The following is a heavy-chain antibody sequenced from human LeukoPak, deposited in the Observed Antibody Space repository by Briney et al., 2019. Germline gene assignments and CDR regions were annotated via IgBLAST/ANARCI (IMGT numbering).Heavy chain of an antibody. CDR1: GFTFSNYW. J-gene: IGHJ4*02. CDR3: ARIGYSSSLIDY. D-gene: IGHD6-6*01. V-gene: IGHV3-7*01. Sequence: PGGSLRLSCAASGFTFSNYWMSWVRQAPGKGLEWLANINQDGRVKYYVDSVKGRFTISRDNGRNSLYLQVNSLRAEDTAVFYCARIGYSSSLIDYWGQGTLVTVSS. CDR2: INQDGRVK.